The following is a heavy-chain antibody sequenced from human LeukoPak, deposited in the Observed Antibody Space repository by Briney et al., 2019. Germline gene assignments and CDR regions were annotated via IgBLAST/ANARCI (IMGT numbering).Heavy chain of an antibody. CDR3: ARSLAVKSAFDI. D-gene: IGHD4-23*01. CDR1: GYTFTGYY. Sequence: ASVKVSCKASGYTFTGYYMHWVRQAPGQGLDWMGWINPNSGGANYAQKFQGRVTMTWDTSISTAYMELSSPTSDATAVYYCARSLAVKSAFDIWGQGTMVTVSS. V-gene: IGHV1-2*02. J-gene: IGHJ3*02. CDR2: INPNSGGA.